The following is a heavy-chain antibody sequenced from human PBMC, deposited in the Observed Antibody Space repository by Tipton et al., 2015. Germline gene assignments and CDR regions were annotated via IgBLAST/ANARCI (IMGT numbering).Heavy chain of an antibody. CDR2: IDYSGTK. V-gene: IGHV4-61*01. D-gene: IGHD3-9*01. J-gene: IGHJ4*02. Sequence: PGLVKPSETLSLTCTVSGGSVSSGSAYHWSWIRQPPGKGLEWIGNIDYSGTKNYNPSLKSRVTISLDTSKNQFSLKLSSVTAADTAVYYCACQDYDILTRDYQTVDYWGQGTLVTVSS. CDR1: GGSVSSGSAYH. CDR3: ACQDYDILTRDYQTVDY.